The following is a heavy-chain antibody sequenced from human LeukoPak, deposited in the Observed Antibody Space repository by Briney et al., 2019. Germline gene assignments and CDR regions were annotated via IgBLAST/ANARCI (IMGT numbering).Heavy chain of an antibody. CDR2: ISWNSGRR. D-gene: IGHD6-19*01. V-gene: IGHV3-9*01. Sequence: GGSLRLSCVGSGFTFDDYAMHWVRQAPGKGLEWVSGISWNSGRRGYADSVKGRFTISRDNAKNSLYLHMNSLRAEDTAVYYCARGRSSGWWRGAFDIWGQGTMVTVSS. J-gene: IGHJ3*02. CDR3: ARGRSSGWWRGAFDI. CDR1: GFTFDDYA.